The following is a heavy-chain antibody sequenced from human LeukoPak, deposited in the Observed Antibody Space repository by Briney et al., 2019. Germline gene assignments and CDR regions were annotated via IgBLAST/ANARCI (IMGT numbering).Heavy chain of an antibody. J-gene: IGHJ4*02. V-gene: IGHV3-30*18. CDR1: GFTFSNYG. CDR2: ISYDGNNK. CDR3: AQGEGWSRLFVAHY. D-gene: IGHD6-19*01. Sequence: GGSLRLSCAASGFTFSNYGMHWVRQAPGKGLEWVALISYDGNNKYYTDSVKGRFTISRDNSKNTLYLQMNSLRPEDTAMYYRAQGEGWSRLFVAHYWGQGTLVSVSS.